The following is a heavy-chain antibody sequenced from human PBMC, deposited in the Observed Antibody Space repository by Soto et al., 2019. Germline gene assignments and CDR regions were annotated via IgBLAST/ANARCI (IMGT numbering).Heavy chain of an antibody. CDR2: IIPIFGTA. Sequence: GASVKVSCKASGGTFSSYAISWVRQAPGQGLEWMGGIIPIFGTANYAQKFQGRVTITADKSTSTAYMELSSLRSEDTAVYYCARAIAARPGGWFDPWGQGTLVTVSS. CDR1: GGTFSSYA. D-gene: IGHD6-6*01. CDR3: ARAIAARPGGWFDP. J-gene: IGHJ5*02. V-gene: IGHV1-69*06.